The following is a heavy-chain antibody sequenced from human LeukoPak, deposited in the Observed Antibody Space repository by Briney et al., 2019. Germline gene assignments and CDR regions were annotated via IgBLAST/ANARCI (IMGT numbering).Heavy chain of an antibody. CDR3: AKYIVVVPAARLGSGNYFDY. CDR2: ISGSGGST. D-gene: IGHD2-2*01. J-gene: IGHJ4*02. Sequence: PGGSLRLSCAASGFTFSSYAMSWLRQAPGKGLEGVSAISGSGGSTYYADSVKGRFTISRDNSKNTLYLQMNSLRAEDTAVYYCAKYIVVVPAARLGSGNYFDYWGRGTLVTVSS. CDR1: GFTFSSYA. V-gene: IGHV3-23*01.